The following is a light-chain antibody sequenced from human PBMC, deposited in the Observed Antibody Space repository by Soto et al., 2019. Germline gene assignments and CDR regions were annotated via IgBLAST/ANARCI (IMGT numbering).Light chain of an antibody. Sequence: DIVMTQSPLSLSVTPGEPASISCRSSQSLLHSSGYNYLDWYLQKPGQSPQLLIYLGSNRASGVPDRFSGSGAGTDCTLKISRVEAEDVGVDYCLQALHTRWTFGQGTKVEI. CDR3: LQALHTRWT. V-gene: IGKV2-28*01. CDR2: LGS. J-gene: IGKJ1*01. CDR1: QSLLHSSGYNY.